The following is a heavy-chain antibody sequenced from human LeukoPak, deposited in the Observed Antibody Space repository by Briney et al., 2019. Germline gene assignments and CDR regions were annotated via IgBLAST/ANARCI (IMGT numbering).Heavy chain of an antibody. V-gene: IGHV1-8*01. Sequence: ASVKVSCKVSGYTLTELSMHWVRQATGQGLEWMGWMSPKSGNTDYAQKFQGRVTMTRDTSTSTVYIELNFLRSDDTAVFYCARGDYYGSPKVVAAWGQGTLVTVSS. J-gene: IGHJ5*02. CDR2: MSPKSGNT. CDR3: ARGDYYGSPKVVAA. D-gene: IGHD3-10*01. CDR1: GYTLTELS.